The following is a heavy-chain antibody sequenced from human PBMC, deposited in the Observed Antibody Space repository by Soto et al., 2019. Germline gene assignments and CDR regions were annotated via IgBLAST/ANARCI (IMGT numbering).Heavy chain of an antibody. J-gene: IGHJ4*02. CDR2: ISGSGGST. CDR3: AKGQGYYDSSGYQTFDY. V-gene: IGHV3-23*01. CDR1: GFTFSSYA. D-gene: IGHD3-22*01. Sequence: GGSLRLSCAASGFTFSSYAMSWVRQAPGKGLEWVSAISGSGGSTYYADSVKGRFTISRDNSKNTLYLQMNSLRAEDTAVYYCAKGQGYYDSSGYQTFDYWGQGTLVTVSS.